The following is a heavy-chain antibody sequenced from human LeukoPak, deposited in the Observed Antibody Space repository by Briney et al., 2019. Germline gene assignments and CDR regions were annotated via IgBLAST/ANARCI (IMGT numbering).Heavy chain of an antibody. D-gene: IGHD5-24*01. J-gene: IGHJ4*02. CDR3: AREGDAYKNFDY. CDR1: GYTFINYF. CDR2: TNPRSGST. V-gene: IGHV1-46*01. Sequence: GASVKVSCKTSGYTFINYFIHWVRQAPGQGLEWMGVTNPRSGSTTYAQKFQGRVTMTRDTSTGTVYVELSSLRSEDTVVYYCAREGDAYKNFDYWGQGTLVTVSS.